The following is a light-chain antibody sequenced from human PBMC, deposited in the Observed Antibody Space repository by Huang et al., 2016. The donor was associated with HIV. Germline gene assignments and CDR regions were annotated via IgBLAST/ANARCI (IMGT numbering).Light chain of an antibody. CDR2: STS. Sequence: IQLTQSPSSVSASEGDTVRITCRSSQDISSWLAWYQQKPREAPTLLIHSTSILQSGVASRFNGSASGTDFFLTINSLRPDDFATYYCQQANMYPRSFGQGTRLDIK. CDR1: QDISSW. J-gene: IGKJ5*01. V-gene: IGKV1-12*01. CDR3: QQANMYPRS.